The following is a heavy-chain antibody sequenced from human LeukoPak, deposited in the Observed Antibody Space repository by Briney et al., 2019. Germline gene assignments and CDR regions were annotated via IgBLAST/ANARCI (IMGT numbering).Heavy chain of an antibody. V-gene: IGHV4-59*12. CDR2: IYYSGST. CDR1: GGSISSYY. CDR3: ARDYPIVVVPAAIQNWFDP. J-gene: IGHJ5*02. Sequence: SETLSLTCTVSGGSISSYYWSWIRQPPGKGLEWIGYIYYSGSTNYNPSLKSRVTISVDTSKNQFSLKLSSVTAADTAVYYCARDYPIVVVPAAIQNWFDPWGQGTLVTVSS. D-gene: IGHD2-2*02.